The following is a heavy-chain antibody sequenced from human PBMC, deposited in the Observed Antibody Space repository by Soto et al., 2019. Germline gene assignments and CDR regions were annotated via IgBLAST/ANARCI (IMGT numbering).Heavy chain of an antibody. CDR3: ARDGPRRWSGYSFDY. CDR2: SRNKANSYTT. Sequence: GGSLRLSCAASGFIFSDHYMDWVRQAPGKGLEWVGRSRNKANSYTTEYAASVKGRFTISRDDSKNSLYLQMNSLKTEDTAVYYCARDGPRRWSGYSFDYWGQGTLVTVSS. CDR1: GFIFSDHY. V-gene: IGHV3-72*01. J-gene: IGHJ4*02. D-gene: IGHD3-3*01.